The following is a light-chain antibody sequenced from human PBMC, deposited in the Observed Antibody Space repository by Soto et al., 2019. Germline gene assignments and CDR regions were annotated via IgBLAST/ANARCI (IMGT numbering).Light chain of an antibody. V-gene: IGKV1-5*03. Sequence: DIQMTQSPSTLSASVGDRVTITCRASQNLDRWLAWFQQKPGEAPKVLIYKVSTLNSGVPSRFSGSGSGTEFTLSISSLQPDDFATYYCQQYRNGAWTFGQGTKVEIK. CDR3: QQYRNGAWT. CDR1: QNLDRW. J-gene: IGKJ1*01. CDR2: KVS.